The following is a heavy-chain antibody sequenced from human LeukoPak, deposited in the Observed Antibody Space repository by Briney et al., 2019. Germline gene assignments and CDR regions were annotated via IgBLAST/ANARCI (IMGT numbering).Heavy chain of an antibody. Sequence: GGSLRLSCAASGFTFSSYAMSWVRQAPGKGLEWVSDISGSGRSTYYADSEKGRFTISTDNSKNTLYPQMNSLIAEDTAVYYWAKDTPYDYGDYWGQGTLVTVSS. CDR3: AKDTPYDYGDY. CDR1: GFTFSSYA. CDR2: ISGSGRST. D-gene: IGHD2-2*01. J-gene: IGHJ4*02. V-gene: IGHV3-23*01.